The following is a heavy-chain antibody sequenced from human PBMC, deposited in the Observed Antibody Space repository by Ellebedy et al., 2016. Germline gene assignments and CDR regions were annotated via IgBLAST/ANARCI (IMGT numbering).Heavy chain of an antibody. D-gene: IGHD3-10*01. Sequence: GGSLRLXXAASGGIFSGTSMNWVRQAPGKGLEWVANINQDGSGKSYVESVRGRFSSSRDNANNSLYLQMNSLRSEDTAKYYCVKDSGSSSFDYWGPGTLVTVSS. CDR3: VKDSGSSSFDY. V-gene: IGHV3-7*01. J-gene: IGHJ4*02. CDR2: INQDGSGK. CDR1: GGIFSGTS.